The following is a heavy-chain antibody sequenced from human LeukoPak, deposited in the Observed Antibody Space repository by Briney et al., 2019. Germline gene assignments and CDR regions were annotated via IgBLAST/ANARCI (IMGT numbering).Heavy chain of an antibody. V-gene: IGHV4-31*03. CDR3: ASGREITATLPY. D-gene: IGHD1-20*01. CDR2: IYYSGST. J-gene: IGHJ4*02. Sequence: SETLSLTCTVSGGSISSGGYYWSWIRQHPGKGLEWIGYIYYSGSTYYNPSLKSRLTISVDTSKNQFSLNLKSVTAADTAVYYCASGREITATLPYWGQGTLVTVSS. CDR1: GGSISSGGYY.